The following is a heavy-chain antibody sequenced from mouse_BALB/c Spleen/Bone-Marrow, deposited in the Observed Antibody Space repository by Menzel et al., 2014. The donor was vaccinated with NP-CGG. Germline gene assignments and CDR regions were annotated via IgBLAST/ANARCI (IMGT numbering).Heavy chain of an antibody. CDR3: ARSPQRDYAMDY. V-gene: IGHV5-9-4*01. J-gene: IGHJ4*01. D-gene: IGHD3-2*02. CDR2: ISSGGSYT. Sequence: EVKLVESGGGLVKPGGSLKLSCAASGFTFSSYAMSWVRQSPEKRLEWVAEISSGGSYTYYPDTVTGRFTISRDDAKNTLYLEMSSLRSEDTAMYYCARSPQRDYAMDYWGQGTSDTVSS. CDR1: GFTFSSYA.